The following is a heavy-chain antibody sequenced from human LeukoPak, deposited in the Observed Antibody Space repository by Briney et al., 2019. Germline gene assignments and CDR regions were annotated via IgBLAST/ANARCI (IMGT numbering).Heavy chain of an antibody. V-gene: IGHV3-23*01. J-gene: IGHJ5*02. Sequence: GGSLRLSCAASGFTFSSYAMSWVRQAPGKGLEWVSAISGSGGNTYYADSVKGRFTISRDNSKNTLYLQMNSLRAEDTAVYYCARATSPGWLRSIWNWFDPWGQGTLVTVSS. D-gene: IGHD5-12*01. CDR3: ARATSPGWLRSIWNWFDP. CDR2: ISGSGGNT. CDR1: GFTFSSYA.